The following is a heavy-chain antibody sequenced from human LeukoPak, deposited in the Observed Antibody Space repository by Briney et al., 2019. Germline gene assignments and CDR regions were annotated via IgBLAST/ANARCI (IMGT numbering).Heavy chain of an antibody. D-gene: IGHD3-9*01. Sequence: ASVKVSCKASGYTFTGYYMHWVRQAPGQGLEWMGIINPSGGSTSYAQKFQGRVTMTRDTSTSTVYMELSSLRSEDTAVYYCAREKYDILTGYSPLLGNWFDPWGQGTLVTVSS. CDR3: AREKYDILTGYSPLLGNWFDP. J-gene: IGHJ5*02. CDR2: INPSGGST. CDR1: GYTFTGYY. V-gene: IGHV1-46*01.